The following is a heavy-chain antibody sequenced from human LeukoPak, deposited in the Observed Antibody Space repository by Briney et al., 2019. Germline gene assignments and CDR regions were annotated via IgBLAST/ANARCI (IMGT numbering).Heavy chain of an antibody. CDR1: GFTFNNYA. CDR3: ARDYADYVGYFFFDY. D-gene: IGHD4-17*01. J-gene: IGHJ4*02. V-gene: IGHV3-23*01. CDR2: ISGGGETT. Sequence: GGSLRPSCAASGFTFNNYAMNWVRQAPGKGLEWVSSISGGGETTYYADSAKGRFTISRDNSQNTLYLRMNSLRAEDTAVYYCARDYADYVGYFFFDYWGQGTLVTVSS.